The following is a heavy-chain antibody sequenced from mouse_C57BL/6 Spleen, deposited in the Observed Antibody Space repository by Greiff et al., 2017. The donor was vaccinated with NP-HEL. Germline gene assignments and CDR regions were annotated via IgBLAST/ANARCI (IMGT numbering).Heavy chain of an antibody. D-gene: IGHD2-4*01. V-gene: IGHV14-2*01. CDR3: ARSYDYDVGYFDY. Sequence: VQLKESGAELVKPGASVKLSCTASGFNIKDYYMHWVKQRTEQGLEWIGRIDPEDGETKYAPTFQGKATITADTSSNTAYLQLSSLTSEDTAVYYCARSYDYDVGYFDYWGQGTTLTVSS. CDR2: IDPEDGET. CDR1: GFNIKDYY. J-gene: IGHJ2*01.